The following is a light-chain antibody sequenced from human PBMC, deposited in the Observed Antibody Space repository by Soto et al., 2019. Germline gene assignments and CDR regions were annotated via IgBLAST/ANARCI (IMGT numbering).Light chain of an antibody. CDR1: QSISSW. Sequence: DIQMTQSPSTLSASVGDRVTITCRASQSISSWLAWYQQKPGKAPKLLVYGASTLQSGVPSRFGGSGSGTAFTLTISSLQPDDFATYYCQQYDTYSPFTFGQGTKLEIK. CDR2: GAS. V-gene: IGKV1-5*01. J-gene: IGKJ2*01. CDR3: QQYDTYSPFT.